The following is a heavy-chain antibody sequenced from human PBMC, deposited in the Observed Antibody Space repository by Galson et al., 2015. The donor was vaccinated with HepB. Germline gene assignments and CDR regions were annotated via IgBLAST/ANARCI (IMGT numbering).Heavy chain of an antibody. Sequence: SLRLSCAASGFTFSSYAMHWVRQAPGKGLEWVAVISYDGSNKYYADSVKGRFTISRDNSKNTLYLQMNSLRAEDTAVYYCARDSEVGYSSSWYWDYYYYYGMDVWGQGTTVTVSS. CDR1: GFTFSSYA. CDR3: ARDSEVGYSSSWYWDYYYYYGMDV. CDR2: ISYDGSNK. V-gene: IGHV3-30-3*01. D-gene: IGHD6-13*01. J-gene: IGHJ6*02.